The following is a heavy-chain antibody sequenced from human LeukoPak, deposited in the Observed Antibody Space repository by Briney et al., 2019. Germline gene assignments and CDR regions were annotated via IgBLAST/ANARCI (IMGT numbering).Heavy chain of an antibody. CDR2: ISAYNGNT. V-gene: IGHV1-18*01. CDR1: GYTFTSYG. Sequence: ASVKVSCKAFGYTFTSYGISWVRQAPGQGLEWMGWISAYNGNTNYAQKLQGRVTMTTDTSTSTAYMELRSLRSDDTAVCYCARDLLRYFDWLLYPAFDIWGQGTMVTVSS. J-gene: IGHJ3*02. CDR3: ARDLLRYFDWLLYPAFDI. D-gene: IGHD3-9*01.